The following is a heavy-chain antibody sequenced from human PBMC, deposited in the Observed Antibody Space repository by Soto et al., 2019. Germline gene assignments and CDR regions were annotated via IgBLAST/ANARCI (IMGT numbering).Heavy chain of an antibody. CDR2: IYYSGST. V-gene: IGHV4-59*01. J-gene: IGHJ6*03. Sequence: PSETLSLTCTVSGGSISSCYWSWIRQPPGKGLEWIGYIYYSGSTNYNPSLKSRVTISVDTSKNQFSLKLSSVTAADTAVYYCARDSSFTSGSPTYYYYYYMDVWGKGTTVTVSS. CDR3: ARDSSFTSGSPTYYYYYYMDV. CDR1: GGSISSCY. D-gene: IGHD3-22*01.